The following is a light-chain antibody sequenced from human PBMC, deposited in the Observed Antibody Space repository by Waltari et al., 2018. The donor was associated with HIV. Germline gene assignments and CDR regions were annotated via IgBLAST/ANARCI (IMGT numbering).Light chain of an antibody. CDR2: LGS. CDR3: MQGTHWPWT. CDR1: QSLLQSNGYNY. J-gene: IGKJ1*01. Sequence: DIVMTQSPLSLPVTPGEPASISCRSSQSLLQSNGYNYLDWYLQRPGQSPQLLIYLGSNRASGVPDRFSGSGSGTDFTLKISRVEAEDVGVYYCMQGTHWPWTFGQGTKVEIK. V-gene: IGKV2-28*01.